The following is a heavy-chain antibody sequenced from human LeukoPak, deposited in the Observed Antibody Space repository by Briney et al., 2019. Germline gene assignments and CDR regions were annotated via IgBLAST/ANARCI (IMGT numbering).Heavy chain of an antibody. D-gene: IGHD3-16*01. Sequence: GGSLRLSCAASGFTFSSYGMSWVRQAPGKGLEWVSAISGSGGSTYYADSVKGRFTISRDNSKNTLYLQMNSLRAEDTAVYYCAKGLQKGGGVRSWFDPWGQGTLVTVSS. J-gene: IGHJ5*02. CDR3: AKGLQKGGGVRSWFDP. CDR1: GFTFSSYG. V-gene: IGHV3-23*01. CDR2: ISGSGGST.